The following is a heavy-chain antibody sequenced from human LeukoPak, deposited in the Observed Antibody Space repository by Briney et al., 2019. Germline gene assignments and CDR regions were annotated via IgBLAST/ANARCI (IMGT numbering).Heavy chain of an antibody. Sequence: SETLSLTCTVSGGSISGYYWTWIRQPAGKGLEWIGRIYTSGSTNYNPSLKSRVTMSVDTSKNQFSLKLSSVTAADTAVYYCARSDFWSGYYNYWGQGTLVTVSS. CDR2: IYTSGST. J-gene: IGHJ4*02. CDR3: ARSDFWSGYYNY. D-gene: IGHD3-3*01. CDR1: GGSISGYY. V-gene: IGHV4-4*07.